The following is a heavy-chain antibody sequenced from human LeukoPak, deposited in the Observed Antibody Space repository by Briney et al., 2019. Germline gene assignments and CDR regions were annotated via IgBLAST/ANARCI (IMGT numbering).Heavy chain of an antibody. CDR2: IIPIFGTA. CDR1: GGTFSSYA. D-gene: IGHD5-18*01. V-gene: IGHV1-69*05. J-gene: IGHJ5*02. Sequence: SVKVSCKASGGTFSSYAISWVRQAPGQGLEWMGGIIPIFGTANYAQKFQGRVTITTDESTSTAYMELSSLRPEDTAVYYCARLLDTLNWFDPWGQGTLVTVSS. CDR3: ARLLDTLNWFDP.